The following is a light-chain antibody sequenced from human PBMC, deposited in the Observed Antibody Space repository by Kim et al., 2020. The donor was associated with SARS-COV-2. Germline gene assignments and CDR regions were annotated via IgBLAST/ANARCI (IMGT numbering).Light chain of an antibody. V-gene: IGLV2-14*03. CDR3: YSFTSSTTWV. CDR1: SSDFGGYKY. CDR2: DVS. J-gene: IGLJ3*02. Sequence: GHAITISCSGTSSDFGGYKYVSWYQQHPGKAPKLMIYDVSNRPSGVSNRFSGSKSGNTASLTISGLQAEDEADYYCYSFTSSTTWVFGGGTQLTVL.